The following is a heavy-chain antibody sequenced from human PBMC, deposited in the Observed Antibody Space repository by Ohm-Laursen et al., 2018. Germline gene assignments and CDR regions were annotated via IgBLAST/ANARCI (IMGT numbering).Heavy chain of an antibody. CDR1: GFTFSSYA. CDR2: ISGSGGST. V-gene: IGHV3-23*01. D-gene: IGHD4-17*01. J-gene: IGHJ4*02. Sequence: GSLRLSCTAPGFTFSSYAMSWVRQAPGKGLEWVSAISGSGGSTYYADSVKGRFTISRDNSKNTLYLQMNSLRAEDTAVYYCAKDDTVTTGYFDYWGQGTLVTVSS. CDR3: AKDDTVTTGYFDY.